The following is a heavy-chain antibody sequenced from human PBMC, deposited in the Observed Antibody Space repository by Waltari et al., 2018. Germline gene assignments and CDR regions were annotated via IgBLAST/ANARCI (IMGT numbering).Heavy chain of an antibody. CDR1: GGSISSYY. CDR3: ARDSSGAWGGVVANGFDY. Sequence: QVQLQESGPGLVKPSETLSLTCTVSGGSISSYYWSWIRQPPGKGLEWIGYIYYSGSTNYNPSLKGRVTISVDTSKNQFSLKLSSVTAADTAVYYCARDSSGAWGGVVANGFDYWGQGTLVTVSS. CDR2: IYYSGST. V-gene: IGHV4-59*01. D-gene: IGHD2-15*01. J-gene: IGHJ4*02.